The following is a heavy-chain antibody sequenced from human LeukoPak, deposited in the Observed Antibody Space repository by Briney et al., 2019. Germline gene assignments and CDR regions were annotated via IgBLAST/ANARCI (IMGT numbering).Heavy chain of an antibody. V-gene: IGHV4-34*01. CDR2: INHSGST. CDR3: AEAYCGGDCYSGYDAFDI. D-gene: IGHD2-21*02. J-gene: IGHJ3*02. CDR1: GGSFSGYY. Sequence: SETLSLTCAVYGGSFSGYYWSWIRQPPGKGLEWIGEINHSGSTNYNPSLKSRVTISVDTSKNQFSLKLSSVIAVDTAVYYCAEAYCGGDCYSGYDAFDIWGQGTMVTVSS.